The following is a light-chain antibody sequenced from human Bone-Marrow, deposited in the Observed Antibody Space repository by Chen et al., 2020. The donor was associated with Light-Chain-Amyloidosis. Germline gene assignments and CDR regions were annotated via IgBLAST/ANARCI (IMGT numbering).Light chain of an antibody. Sequence: SYELTQPPSVSVSPGQTARSTCSGDALPKQYVYWFQQTPGQAPVLVMYKDNERPSGIPERFSGSSSGTTVTLTISRVQTEDEADYYCQSTDSTATYGVFGGGTQLTVL. CDR2: KDN. CDR3: QSTDSTATYGV. J-gene: IGLJ3*02. V-gene: IGLV3-25*03. CDR1: ALPKQY.